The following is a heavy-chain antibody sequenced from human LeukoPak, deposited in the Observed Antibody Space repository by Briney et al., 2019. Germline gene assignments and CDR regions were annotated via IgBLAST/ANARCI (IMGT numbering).Heavy chain of an antibody. CDR3: AKASSGWYYFDY. J-gene: IGHJ4*02. V-gene: IGHV3-9*03. Sequence: PGGSLRLSCAVSGFTFDDYAMHWVRHAPGKGLEWVSGISWNSGSIGYADSVKGRFTISRDNAKNSLYLQMNSLRAEDMALYYCAKASSGWYYFDYWGQGTLVTVSS. D-gene: IGHD6-19*01. CDR2: ISWNSGSI. CDR1: GFTFDDYA.